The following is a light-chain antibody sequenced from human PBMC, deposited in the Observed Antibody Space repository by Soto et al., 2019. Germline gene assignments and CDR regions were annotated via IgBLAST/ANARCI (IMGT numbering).Light chain of an antibody. Sequence: QTVVTQEPSFSVSPGGTVTLTCGLSSGSVSATNYPSWYQQTPGQAPRTLIYNTNTRSSGVPDRFSGSILGNKAALTITGAQADDESDYYCVLYIYSATNWVFGGGTKLTVL. J-gene: IGLJ3*02. V-gene: IGLV8-61*01. CDR2: NTN. CDR3: VLYIYSATNWV. CDR1: SGSVSATNY.